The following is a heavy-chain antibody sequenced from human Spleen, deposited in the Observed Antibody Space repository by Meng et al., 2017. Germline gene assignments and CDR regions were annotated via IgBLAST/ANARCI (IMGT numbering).Heavy chain of an antibody. CDR1: GFIFGDYA. J-gene: IGHJ4*02. CDR2: MRSKDYGGTT. D-gene: IGHD3-22*01. V-gene: IGHV3-49*03. Sequence: GESLKISCTASGFIFGDYALNWFRQAPGKGLQWVGFMRSKDYGGTTEYAASVKGRFTISRDDSNSIAYLQMNSLKTEDTAVYYCTREQEGIDSSGYYETYYFDYWGQGTLVTVSS. CDR3: TREQEGIDSSGYYETYYFDY.